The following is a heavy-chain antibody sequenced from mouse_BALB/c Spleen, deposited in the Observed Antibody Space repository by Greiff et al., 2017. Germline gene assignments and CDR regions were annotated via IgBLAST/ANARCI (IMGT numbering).Heavy chain of an antibody. CDR3: VRDQLVWSPGWDY. J-gene: IGHJ4*01. CDR1: GFTFNTNA. Sequence: EVQLVETGGGLVQPKGSLKLSCAASGFTFNTNAMNWVRQAPGKGLEWVARIRSKSNNYATYYADSVKDRFTISRDDSQSMLYLQMNNLKTEDTAMYYCVRDQLVWSPGWDYWGQGTSVTVSS. CDR2: IRSKSNNYAT. V-gene: IGHV10S3*01. D-gene: IGHD2-10*02.